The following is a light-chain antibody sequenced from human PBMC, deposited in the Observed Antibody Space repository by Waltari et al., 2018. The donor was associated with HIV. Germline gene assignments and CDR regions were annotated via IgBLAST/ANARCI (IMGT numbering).Light chain of an antibody. CDR1: GGTIASNY. V-gene: IGLV6-57*03. Sequence: NFMLTQSRSVSESPGKTVTISCTRSGGTIASNYVQWYQQRPGSAPTTVIYEDTQRPSGVPDRFSGSIDSSSNSASLTISGLKTEDEADYFCQSYDSSNQVFGGGTKLTVL. CDR3: QSYDSSNQV. J-gene: IGLJ3*02. CDR2: EDT.